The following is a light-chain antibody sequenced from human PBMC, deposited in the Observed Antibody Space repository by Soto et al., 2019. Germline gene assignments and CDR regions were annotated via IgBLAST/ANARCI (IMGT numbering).Light chain of an antibody. J-gene: IGLJ1*01. V-gene: IGLV2-14*01. CDR1: SSDVGTYNY. CDR3: NSYTTGSTFV. Sequence: QSALTQPASVSGSPGQSITISCTGTSSDVGTYNYVSWYQHHPGKAPKLIIYEVTNRPSGVSNRFSGSKSGYTASLTISGLQAEDEADYYCNSYTTGSTFVFGSGTKVTVL. CDR2: EVT.